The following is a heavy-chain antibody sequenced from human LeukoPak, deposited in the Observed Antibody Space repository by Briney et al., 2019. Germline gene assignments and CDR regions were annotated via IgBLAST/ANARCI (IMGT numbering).Heavy chain of an antibody. D-gene: IGHD1-14*01. J-gene: IGHJ4*02. CDR2: IWYDGSNK. CDR1: GFTFSSYG. Sequence: GRSLRLSCAASGFTFSSYGMHWVRQAPGKGLEWVAVIWYDGSNKYYADSVKGRFTISRDNPKNTLYLQMTSLRAEDTAVYYCATLGENRDSGYYFDSWGQGTLVTVSS. CDR3: ATLGENRDSGYYFDS. V-gene: IGHV3-33*01.